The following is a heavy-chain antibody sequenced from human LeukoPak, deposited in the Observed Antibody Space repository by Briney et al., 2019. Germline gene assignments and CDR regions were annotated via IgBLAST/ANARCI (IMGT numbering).Heavy chain of an antibody. CDR2: ISYDGSNK. Sequence: GGSLRLSCAASGFTFSSYGMHWVRHAPGKGLEWVAVISYDGSNKYYADSVKGRFTISRDNSKNTLYLQMNSLRAEDTAVYYCARPRLPAIRGYRHDAFDIWGQGTMVTVSS. CDR3: ARPRLPAIRGYRHDAFDI. D-gene: IGHD5-12*01. CDR1: GFTFSSYG. V-gene: IGHV3-30*03. J-gene: IGHJ3*02.